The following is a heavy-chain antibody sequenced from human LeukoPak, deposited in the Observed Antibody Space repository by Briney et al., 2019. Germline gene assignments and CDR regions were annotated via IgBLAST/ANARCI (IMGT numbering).Heavy chain of an antibody. CDR2: IYYSGST. CDR3: ARDGRNSQFDP. CDR1: GGSISSGGYY. D-gene: IGHD2-21*01. Sequence: PSETLSLTCTVSGGSISSGGYYWSWIRQHPGKGLEWIGYIYYSGSTYYNPSLKSRVTISVDTSKNQFSLKLSSVTAADTAVYYCARDGRNSQFDPWGQGTLVTVSS. J-gene: IGHJ5*02. V-gene: IGHV4-31*03.